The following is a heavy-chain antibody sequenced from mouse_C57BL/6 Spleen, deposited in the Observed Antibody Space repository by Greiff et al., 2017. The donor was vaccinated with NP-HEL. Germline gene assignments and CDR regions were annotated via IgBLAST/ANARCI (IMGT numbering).Heavy chain of an antibody. CDR2: IDPSDSYT. CDR1: GYTFTSYW. D-gene: IGHD1-1*01. CDR3: ARARYGSSYWYFDV. J-gene: IGHJ1*03. Sequence: VQLQQPGAELVKPGASVKLSCKASGYTFTSYWMQWVKQRPGQGLEWIGEIDPSDSYTNYNQKFKGKATLTVDTSSSTAYMQLSSLTSEDSAVYYCARARYGSSYWYFDVWGTGTTVTVSS. V-gene: IGHV1-50*01.